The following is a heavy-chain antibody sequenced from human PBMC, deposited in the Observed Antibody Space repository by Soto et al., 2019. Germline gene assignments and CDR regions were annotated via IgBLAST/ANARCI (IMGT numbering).Heavy chain of an antibody. CDR1: GFTFSSYG. J-gene: IGHJ6*04. D-gene: IGHD2-2*01. Sequence: QVQLVESGGGVVQPGRSLRLSCAASGFTFSSYGMHWVRQAPGKGLEWVAVIWYDGSNKYYADSVKGRSTISRDNSKNTRYRQMHSLRAEATAVYYCARDGGRYEIYYYKGMDVWGKGPRVTSPS. V-gene: IGHV3-33*01. CDR2: IWYDGSNK. CDR3: ARDGGRYEIYYYKGMDV.